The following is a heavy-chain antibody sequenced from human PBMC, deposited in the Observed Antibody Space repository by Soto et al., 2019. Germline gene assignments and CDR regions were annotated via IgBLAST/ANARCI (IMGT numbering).Heavy chain of an antibody. CDR1: GFTFSSYW. CDR2: IKQDGSEK. J-gene: IGHJ4*02. V-gene: IGHV3-7*01. Sequence: EVQLVESGGGLVQPGGSLRLSCAASGFTFSSYWMSWVRQAPGKGLEWVANIKQDGSEKYYVDSVKGRFTISRDNAKNSLYLQMNSLRAEDTAVYYCARDIYYYDSSAMEYYFDHWGQGTLVTVSS. CDR3: ARDIYYYDSSAMEYYFDH. D-gene: IGHD3-22*01.